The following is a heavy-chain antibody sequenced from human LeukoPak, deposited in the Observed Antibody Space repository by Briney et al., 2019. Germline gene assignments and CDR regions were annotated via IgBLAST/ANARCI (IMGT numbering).Heavy chain of an antibody. J-gene: IGHJ5*02. CDR3: ARQSLYWFDP. Sequence: SETLSLTCAVYGGSFSGYYWSWIRQPPGKGLEWIGEINHSGSTNYNPSLKSRVTIPVDTSKNQFSLKLSSVTAADTAVYYCARQSLYWFDPWGQGTLVTVSS. CDR1: GGSFSGYY. CDR2: INHSGST. V-gene: IGHV4-34*01. D-gene: IGHD2-15*01.